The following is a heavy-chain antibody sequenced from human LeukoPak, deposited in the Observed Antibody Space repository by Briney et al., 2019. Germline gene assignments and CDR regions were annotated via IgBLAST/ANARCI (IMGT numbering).Heavy chain of an antibody. CDR1: GYTFTSYD. CDR3: ARQDRGYSYGPNWFDP. Sequence: HGASVKVSCKASGYTFTSYDIIWVRQATGQGLEWMGWMNPNSGNTGYAQKFQGRVTMTRNTSISTAYMELSSLRSEDTAVYYCARQDRGYSYGPNWFDPWGQGTLVTVSS. V-gene: IGHV1-8*01. D-gene: IGHD5-18*01. CDR2: MNPNSGNT. J-gene: IGHJ5*02.